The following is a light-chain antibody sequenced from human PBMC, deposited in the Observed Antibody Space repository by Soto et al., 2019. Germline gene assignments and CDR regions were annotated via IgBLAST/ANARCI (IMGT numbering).Light chain of an antibody. J-gene: IGKJ1*01. CDR2: GAS. V-gene: IGKV3-20*01. CDR3: QQHGSSHPTT. Sequence: DIVLTQSPGTLSLSPGERATLFCRASQSLSSTYLAWYQHKRCQAPRLLIYGASSRATGIPDRFSGSGSGTDFTLTISRLEPEDFAVYYCQQHGSSHPTTFGQGTKVDIK. CDR1: QSLSSTY.